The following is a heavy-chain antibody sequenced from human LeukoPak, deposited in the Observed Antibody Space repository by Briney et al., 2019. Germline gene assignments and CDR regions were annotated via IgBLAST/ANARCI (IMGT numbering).Heavy chain of an antibody. Sequence: PSETLSLTCTVSGAFITRDTYYWAWVRQSPGKGLEWIGSIWFDGNDYYNPSLRSRVAMSVDPSKSQFSLRVNSVTAADTGIYYCERDPRGKYEGWYDAWGQGTQVTVSS. CDR2: IWFDGND. CDR3: ERDPRGKYEGWYDA. D-gene: IGHD2-2*01. CDR1: GAFITRDTYY. J-gene: IGHJ5*02. V-gene: IGHV4-39*07.